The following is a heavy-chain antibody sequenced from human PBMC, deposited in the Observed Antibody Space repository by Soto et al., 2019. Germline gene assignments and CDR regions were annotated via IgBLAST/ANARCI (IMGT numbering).Heavy chain of an antibody. V-gene: IGHV1-2*02. D-gene: IGHD6-19*01. CDR3: AREQQWLVPGMDV. CDR2: INPNSGGT. Sequence: ASVKVSCKASGYTFTGYYMPWVRQAPGQGLEWMGWINPNSGGTNYAQKFQGRVTMTRDTSISTAYMELSRLRSDDTAVYYCAREQQWLVPGMDVWGQGTTVTVSS. J-gene: IGHJ6*02. CDR1: GYTFTGYY.